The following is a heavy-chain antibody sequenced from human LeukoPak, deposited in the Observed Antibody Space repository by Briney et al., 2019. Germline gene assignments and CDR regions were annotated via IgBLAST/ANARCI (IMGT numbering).Heavy chain of an antibody. CDR3: AGDSIAARDHFDY. Sequence: PGGSLRLSCAASGFTVSSNYMSWVRQAPGKGLEWVSVIYSGGSTYYADSVKGRFTISRDNSKNTLYLQMNSLRAEDTAVYYRAGDSIAARDHFDYWGQGTLVTVSS. D-gene: IGHD6-6*01. J-gene: IGHJ4*02. CDR1: GFTVSSNY. CDR2: IYSGGST. V-gene: IGHV3-66*01.